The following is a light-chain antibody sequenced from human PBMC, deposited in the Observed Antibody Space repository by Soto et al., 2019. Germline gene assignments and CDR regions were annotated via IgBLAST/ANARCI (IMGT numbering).Light chain of an antibody. CDR2: GAS. CDR1: QSVSSN. Sequence: EIVMTQSPATLSVSPGERATLSCRASQSVSSNLAWYQQKPGQAPRLLIYGASTRATGIPARFSGSGSGTEFTLTISSLQSEDFAVYYCQQYNNWLIFTFGPGTEVDIK. J-gene: IGKJ3*01. V-gene: IGKV3-15*01. CDR3: QQYNNWLIFT.